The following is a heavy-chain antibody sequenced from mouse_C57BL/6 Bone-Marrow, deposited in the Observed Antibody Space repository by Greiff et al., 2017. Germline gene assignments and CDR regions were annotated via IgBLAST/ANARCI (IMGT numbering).Heavy chain of an antibody. Sequence: VQLQQSGAELVRPGASVKLSCTASGFNIKDDYMHWVKQRPEQSLEWIGWIDPENGDTAYASKFQGKATITADTSSNTAYLQLSSLTSEDTAVYYCTTGNFDYWGQGTTLTGSS. CDR1: GFNIKDDY. V-gene: IGHV14-4*01. CDR3: TTGNFDY. CDR2: IDPENGDT. J-gene: IGHJ2*01.